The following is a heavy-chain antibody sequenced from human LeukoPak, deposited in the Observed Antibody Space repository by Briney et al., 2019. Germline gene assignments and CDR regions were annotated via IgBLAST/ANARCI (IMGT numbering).Heavy chain of an antibody. J-gene: IGHJ5*02. CDR2: INTDGSST. Sequence: GGSLRLSCAASGFTFSSYWMHWVRQAPGKGLVWVSRINTDGSSTSYADSVKGRFTISRDNAKNTLNLQMNSLRAEDTAVYYCARESSLGGFDPWGQGTLVTVSS. CDR1: GFTFSSYW. V-gene: IGHV3-74*01. CDR3: ARESSLGGFDP. D-gene: IGHD2-2*01.